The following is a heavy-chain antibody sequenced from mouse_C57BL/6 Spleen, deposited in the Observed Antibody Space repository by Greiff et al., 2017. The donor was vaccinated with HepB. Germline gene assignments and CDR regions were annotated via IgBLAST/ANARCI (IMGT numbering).Heavy chain of an antibody. CDR2: ISYDGSN. V-gene: IGHV3-6*01. Sequence: EVKLQESGPGLVKPSQSLSLTCSVTGYSITSGYYWNWIRQFPGNKLEWMGYISYDGSNNYNPSLKNRISITRDTSKNQFFLKLNSVTTEDTATYYCARDHYYGTPFAYWGQGTLVTVSA. CDR3: ARDHYYGTPFAY. CDR1: GYSITSGYY. D-gene: IGHD1-1*01. J-gene: IGHJ3*01.